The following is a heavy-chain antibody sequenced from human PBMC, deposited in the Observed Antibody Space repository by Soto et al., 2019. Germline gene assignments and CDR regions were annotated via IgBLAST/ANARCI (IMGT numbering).Heavy chain of an antibody. V-gene: IGHV1-69*01. D-gene: IGHD2-2*01. CDR1: GGTFSSYA. J-gene: IGHJ6*02. CDR2: IIPIFGTA. CDR3: AGERGRCSRGIYYYYGMDV. Sequence: QVQLVQSGAEVKKPGSSVKVSCKASGGTFSSYAISWVRQAPGQGLEWMGGIIPIFGTANYAQKFQGRVTITADESTSTAYMELSSLRSEDTAVYSCAGERGRCSRGIYYYYGMDVWGQGTTVTVSS.